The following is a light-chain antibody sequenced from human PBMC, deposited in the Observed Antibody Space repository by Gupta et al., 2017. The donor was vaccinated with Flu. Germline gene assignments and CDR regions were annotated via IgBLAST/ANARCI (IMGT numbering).Light chain of an antibody. CDR2: DVS. Sequence: TNTDIGADNYVSWYHQYTGKAPNLIIYDVSNRPSGVSPRFSGCTSGNKASLIISGLKAANDADYYCNSATIFKTAVFGTGTKLTVL. J-gene: IGLJ1*01. CDR3: NSATIFKTAV. V-gene: IGLV2-14*04. CDR1: NTDIGADNY.